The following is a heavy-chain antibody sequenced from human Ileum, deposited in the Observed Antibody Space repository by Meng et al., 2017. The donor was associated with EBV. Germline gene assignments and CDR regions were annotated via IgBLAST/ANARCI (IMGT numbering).Heavy chain of an antibody. CDR1: GSTFSNSA. J-gene: IGHJ4*02. Sequence: QVQVDQAGSEVKKTGSSAKVSCNASGSTFSNSAISWVLQAPGQRLEGMGRINPMFGAPDYAQRFQDRVTITADESTSTVYMELNSLRSEDTAVYYCAKESGRGYSSDYWGQGTLVTVSS. CDR3: AKESGRGYSSDY. V-gene: IGHV1-69*01. D-gene: IGHD5-18*01. CDR2: INPMFGAP.